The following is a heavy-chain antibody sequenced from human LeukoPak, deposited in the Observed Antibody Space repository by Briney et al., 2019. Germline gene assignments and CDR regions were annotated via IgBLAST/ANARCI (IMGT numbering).Heavy chain of an antibody. D-gene: IGHD3-22*01. CDR2: TYYRSKWYN. V-gene: IGHV6-1*01. CDR1: GDSVSSNSAA. CDR3: AREVLDDSSGYYFVHHYYGMDV. Sequence: SQTLSLTCAISGDSVSSNSAAWNWIRQSPSRGLEWLGRTYYRSKWYNDYAVSVKSRITINPDTSKNQFSLQLNSVTPEDTAVYYCAREVLDDSSGYYFVHHYYGMDVWGQGTTVTVSS. J-gene: IGHJ6*02.